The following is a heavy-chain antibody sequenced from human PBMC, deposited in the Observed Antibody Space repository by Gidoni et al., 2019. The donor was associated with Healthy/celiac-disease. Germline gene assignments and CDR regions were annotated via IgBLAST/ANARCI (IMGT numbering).Heavy chain of an antibody. CDR1: GFTFSSYA. CDR2: ISGSGGST. J-gene: IGHJ4*02. V-gene: IGHV3-23*01. Sequence: EVQLLESGGGLVQPGGSLRLSCAASGFTFSSYAMSWVRQAPGKGLEWVSAISGSGGSTYYADSVKGRFTISRDNSKNTLYLQMNSLRAEDTAVYYCANQDSSSWYLDYWGQGTLVTVSS. D-gene: IGHD6-13*01. CDR3: ANQDSSSWYLDY.